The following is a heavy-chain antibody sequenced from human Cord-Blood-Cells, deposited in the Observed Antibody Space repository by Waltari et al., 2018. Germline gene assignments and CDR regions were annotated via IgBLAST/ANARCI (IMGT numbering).Heavy chain of an antibody. CDR2: IYYSGST. CDR3: ARHYCSGGSCFDI. J-gene: IGHJ3*02. CDR1: GGSISSYY. V-gene: IGHV4-59*08. D-gene: IGHD2-15*01. Sequence: QVQLQESGPGLVKPSETLSLTCTVSGGSISSYYWRWFRQPPGKVLEWIGYIYYSGSTNSNPSLNSRVTITVDTSKNQFSLNLSSVTAADTAVYYCARHYCSGGSCFDIWGQGTMVTVSS.